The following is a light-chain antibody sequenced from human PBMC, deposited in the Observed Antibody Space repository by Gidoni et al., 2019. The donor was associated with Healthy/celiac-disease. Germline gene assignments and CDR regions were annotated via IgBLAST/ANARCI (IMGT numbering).Light chain of an antibody. J-gene: IGKJ3*01. Sequence: IRMTQSPSSFSASTGDRVTITCRASQGISSYLAWYQQKPGKAPKLLIYAASTLQSGVPSRFSGSGSGTDFTLTISCLQSEDFATYYCQQYYSYPTFGPGTKVDIK. CDR1: QGISSY. CDR2: AAS. V-gene: IGKV1-8*01. CDR3: QQYYSYPT.